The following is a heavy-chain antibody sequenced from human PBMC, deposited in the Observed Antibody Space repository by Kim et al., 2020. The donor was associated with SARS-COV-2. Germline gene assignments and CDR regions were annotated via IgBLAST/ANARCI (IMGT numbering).Heavy chain of an antibody. V-gene: IGHV3-48*02. Sequence: GGSLRLSCAASGFTFSSYSMNWVRQAPGKGLEWVSYISSSSSTIYYADSVKGRFTISRDNAKNSLYLQMNSLRDEDTAVYYCARDWGITMVRGSELYYYGMDVWGQGTTVTVSS. CDR2: ISSSSSTI. D-gene: IGHD3-10*01. J-gene: IGHJ6*02. CDR3: ARDWGITMVRGSELYYYGMDV. CDR1: GFTFSSYS.